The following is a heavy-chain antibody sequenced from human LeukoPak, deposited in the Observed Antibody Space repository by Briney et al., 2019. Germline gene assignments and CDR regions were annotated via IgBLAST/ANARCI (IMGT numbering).Heavy chain of an antibody. J-gene: IGHJ6*04. D-gene: IGHD3-9*01. CDR1: GFTFSSFV. CDR2: ISGSGVYK. Sequence: GGSLRLSCAASGFTFSSFVMSWVRQAPGKGLEWVSSISGSGVYKYYTDSVKGRFTISRDNSKNTLYVQMNSLRAEDTAVHYCAKDDYDMAHMDVWGKGTTVTVSS. CDR3: AKDDYDMAHMDV. V-gene: IGHV3-23*01.